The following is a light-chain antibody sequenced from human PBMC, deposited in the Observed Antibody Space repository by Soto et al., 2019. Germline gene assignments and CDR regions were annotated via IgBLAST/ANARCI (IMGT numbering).Light chain of an antibody. J-gene: IGKJ2*03. Sequence: DIQMTQSPSTMSAFVGDRVTITCRASQSIGTWLAWYQLKPGQAPKLLIYKSSYIDSGVPSRFSGSGSGTEFTLTLSSLQPDDFATYYCQMYNNSSYSFGQGTKLEIK. V-gene: IGKV1-5*03. CDR2: KSS. CDR3: QMYNNSSYS. CDR1: QSIGTW.